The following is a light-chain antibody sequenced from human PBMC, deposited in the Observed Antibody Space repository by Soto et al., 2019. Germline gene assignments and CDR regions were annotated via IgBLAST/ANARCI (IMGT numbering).Light chain of an antibody. CDR1: QSVSSN. CDR2: GAS. CDR3: QQYNNWPYT. Sequence: EIVMTQSPATLSVSPGERATLSCRASQSVSSNLAWYQQKPGQAPRLLIYGASTRATGIPARFSGSGSGTDFTLTISSLQSEDFAVYYCQQYNNWPYTFGQGNKLEIK. J-gene: IGKJ2*01. V-gene: IGKV3-15*01.